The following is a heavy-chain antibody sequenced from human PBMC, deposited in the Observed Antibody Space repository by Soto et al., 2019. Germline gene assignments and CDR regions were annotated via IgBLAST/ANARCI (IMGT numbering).Heavy chain of an antibody. Sequence: GSLRLSCAASGVTFSSYAMSWVRQAPGKGLEWVSAISGSGGSTYYADSVKGRFTISRDNSKNTLYLQMNSLRAEDTAVYYCAKVRFGELLYTYWYFDLWGRGTLVTVSS. D-gene: IGHD3-10*01. J-gene: IGHJ2*01. CDR1: GVTFSSYA. CDR2: ISGSGGST. V-gene: IGHV3-23*01. CDR3: AKVRFGELLYTYWYFDL.